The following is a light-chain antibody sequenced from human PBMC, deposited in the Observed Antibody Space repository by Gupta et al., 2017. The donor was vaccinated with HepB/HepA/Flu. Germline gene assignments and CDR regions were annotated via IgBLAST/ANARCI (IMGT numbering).Light chain of an antibody. V-gene: IGLV1-51*02. Sequence: QSVLTQPPSESAAPGQRVTISCSGSSPNSENNYVSWYQQFPGTAPKLLIYENNKRPSGIPDRFFGSKSGATAALGFTGLQTGGEADYYCGTWDTTLSAGVFGGGTKLTVL. J-gene: IGLJ2*01. CDR3: GTWDTTLSAGV. CDR1: SPNSENNY. CDR2: ENN.